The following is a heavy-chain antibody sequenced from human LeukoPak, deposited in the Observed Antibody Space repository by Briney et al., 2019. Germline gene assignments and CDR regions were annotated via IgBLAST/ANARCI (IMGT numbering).Heavy chain of an antibody. CDR3: ARGLPFYDFWSGYLNP. CDR1: GDSISSSRYF. V-gene: IGHV4-39*07. Sequence: SETLSLTYSVSGDSISSSRYFWGWIRQPPGKGLDWIGSIYYTGSTYYNPSLKSRVTISMDTSKNQFSLRLSSVTAADTAVYYCARGLPFYDFWSGYLNPWGQGTLVTVSS. D-gene: IGHD3-3*01. J-gene: IGHJ5*02. CDR2: IYYTGST.